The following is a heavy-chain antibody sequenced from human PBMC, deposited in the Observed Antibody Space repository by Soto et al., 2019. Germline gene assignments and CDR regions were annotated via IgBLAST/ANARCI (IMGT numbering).Heavy chain of an antibody. CDR3: ARERGGYGLFDS. J-gene: IGHJ4*02. D-gene: IGHD5-18*01. CDR1: GGSISNAAYS. CDR2: IYPSGMP. V-gene: IGHV4-30-2*01. Sequence: PSETLSLTCVVSGGSISNAAYSWSWIRQPPGKGLEWIGYIYPSGMPFYNPSLRSRVTISIDRSNDQFSLNLKSVTAADTAVYYCARERGGYGLFDSWGQGTLVTVSS.